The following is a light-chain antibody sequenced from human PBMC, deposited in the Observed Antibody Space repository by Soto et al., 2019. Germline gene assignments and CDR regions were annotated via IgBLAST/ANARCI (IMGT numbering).Light chain of an antibody. Sequence: NFMLTQPHSVSESPGKTVTISCTGSSGSIASNYVQWYQQRPGSAPTTVIYADDQRLSGVPDRFSGSIDSSSNSASLTISGLRTEDEADYYCQSYDSSNVVFGGGTKVTVL. J-gene: IGLJ2*01. CDR2: ADD. CDR1: SGSIASNY. CDR3: QSYDSSNVV. V-gene: IGLV6-57*02.